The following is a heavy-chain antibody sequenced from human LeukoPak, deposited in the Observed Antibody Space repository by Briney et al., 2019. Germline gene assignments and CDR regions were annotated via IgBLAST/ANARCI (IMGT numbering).Heavy chain of an antibody. CDR2: IKEDGSVK. D-gene: IGHD5-24*01. J-gene: IGHJ4*02. Sequence: GGSLRLSCAASGFSFSSDWMSWVRQAPGKGLEWVANIKEDGSVKQYVDSVKGRFTISRDNAKNSLYLQMNSLRAEDTAVYYCARRRDGYNVLESWGQGTLVTVSS. CDR1: GFSFSSDW. V-gene: IGHV3-7*03. CDR3: ARRRDGYNVLES.